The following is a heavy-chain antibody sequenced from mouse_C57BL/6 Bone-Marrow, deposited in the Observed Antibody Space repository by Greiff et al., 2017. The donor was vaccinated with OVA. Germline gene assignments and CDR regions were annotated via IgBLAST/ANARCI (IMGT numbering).Heavy chain of an antibody. CDR1: GFSLTSYG. Sequence: QVQLMESGPGLVAPSQSLSITCTVSGFSLTSYGVSWVRQPPGKGLEWLGVIWGDGSTNYHSALISRLSISQDNSKSQVFLKLNRLHTDNTTTYYCAKRDGYYVAMDYWGQGTSVTVSS. J-gene: IGHJ4*01. D-gene: IGHD2-3*01. CDR3: AKRDGYYVAMDY. CDR2: IWGDGST. V-gene: IGHV2-3*01.